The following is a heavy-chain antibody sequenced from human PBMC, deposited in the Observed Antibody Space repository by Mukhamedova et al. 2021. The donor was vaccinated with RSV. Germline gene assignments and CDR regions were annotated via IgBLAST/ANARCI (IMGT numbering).Heavy chain of an antibody. V-gene: IGHV4-59*01. CDR2: IYYSGST. D-gene: IGHD6-19*01. CDR3: ARGRADPSSGWPIVDY. J-gene: IGHJ4*02. Sequence: GKGLEWIGYIYYSGSTNYNPSLKSRVTISVATSKNQFSLKLSSVTAAATAVYYCARGRADPSSGWPIVDYWGPGTLVTVSS.